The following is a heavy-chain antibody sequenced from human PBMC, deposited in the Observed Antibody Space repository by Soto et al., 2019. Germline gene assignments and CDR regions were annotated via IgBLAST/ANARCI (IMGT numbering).Heavy chain of an antibody. V-gene: IGHV3-7*01. CDR3: ARDYGYGAGGSVNHYLDY. CDR1: GFTFGSYW. D-gene: IGHD2-8*02. J-gene: IGHJ4*01. CDR2: IKMDASEK. Sequence: GGSLRPSCAASGFTFGSYWMSWVRQAPGKGLEGLATIKMDASEKKYVDSVKGRFTLSQDTATTSLYLQTDSLRADDTAVYYCARDYGYGAGGSVNHYLDYWGHGTLVTVSS.